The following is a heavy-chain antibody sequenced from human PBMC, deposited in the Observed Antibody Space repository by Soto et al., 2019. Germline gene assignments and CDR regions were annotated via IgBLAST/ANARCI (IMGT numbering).Heavy chain of an antibody. CDR2: IYQSGST. Sequence: PSETLSLTCAVSGGSISSGAYSWSWIRQPPGKGLKWIGFIYQSGSTYYNPSLKSRVTISVDRSKNQCSLKLSAVNAADTAVYYCARELLYYASSGYSWDDAFDIWGQGTMVTVSS. J-gene: IGHJ3*02. D-gene: IGHD3-22*01. CDR3: ARELLYYASSGYSWDDAFDI. V-gene: IGHV4-30-2*01. CDR1: GGSISSGAYS.